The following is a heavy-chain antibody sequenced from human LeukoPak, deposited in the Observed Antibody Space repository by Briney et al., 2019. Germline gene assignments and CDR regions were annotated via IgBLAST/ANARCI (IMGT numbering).Heavy chain of an antibody. CDR2: ISGSGGST. CDR3: AKDLAVVVPAAPLDY. J-gene: IGHJ4*02. Sequence: GGSLRLSCAASGFTFSSYAMSWVRQAPGKGLEWVSAISGSGGSTYYADSVKGRFTISRDNSKNTLYLQMTSLRAEDTAVYYCAKDLAVVVPAAPLDYWGQGTLVTVSS. CDR1: GFTFSSYA. D-gene: IGHD2-2*01. V-gene: IGHV3-23*01.